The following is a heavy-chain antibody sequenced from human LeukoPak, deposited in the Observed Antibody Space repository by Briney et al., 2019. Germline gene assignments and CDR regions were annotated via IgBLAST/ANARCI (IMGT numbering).Heavy chain of an antibody. V-gene: IGHV1-8*01. J-gene: IGHJ6*02. D-gene: IGHD2-2*01. CDR3: ARESRYCSSTSCYYYYGMDV. Sequence: ASVKVSCKASGYTFTSYDINWVRQATGQGLEWMGWMNPNSGNTGYAQKFQGRVTMTRNTSISTAYMELSSLRSEDTAVCYCARESRYCSSTSCYYYYGMDVWGQGTTVTVSS. CDR1: GYTFTSYD. CDR2: MNPNSGNT.